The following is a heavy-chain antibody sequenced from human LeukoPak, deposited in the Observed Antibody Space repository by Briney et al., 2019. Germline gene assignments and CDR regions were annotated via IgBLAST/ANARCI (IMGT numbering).Heavy chain of an antibody. D-gene: IGHD3-9*01. J-gene: IGHJ4*02. CDR3: AKTYDILTGYSLSPYHFDY. CDR1: GFTFSSYA. Sequence: GGSLRLSCAASGFTFSSYAMSWVRQAPGKGLEWVSAISGSGGSTYYADSVKGRFTISRDNSKNTLYLQMNSLRAEGTAVYYCAKTYDILTGYSLSPYHFDYWGQGTLVTVSS. CDR2: ISGSGGST. V-gene: IGHV3-23*01.